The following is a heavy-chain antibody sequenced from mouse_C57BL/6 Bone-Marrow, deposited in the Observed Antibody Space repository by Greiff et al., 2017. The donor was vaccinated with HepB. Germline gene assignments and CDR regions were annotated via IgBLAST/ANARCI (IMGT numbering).Heavy chain of an antibody. Sequence: EVMLVESGGDLVKPGGSLKLSCAASGFTFSSYGMSWVRQTPDKRLEWVATISSGGSYTYYPDSVKGRFTISRDNAKNTLYLQMSSLKSEDTAMYYCARHPTGGLFDYWGQGTTLTVSS. CDR1: GFTFSSYG. D-gene: IGHD4-1*02. V-gene: IGHV5-6*01. J-gene: IGHJ2*01. CDR2: ISSGGSYT. CDR3: ARHPTGGLFDY.